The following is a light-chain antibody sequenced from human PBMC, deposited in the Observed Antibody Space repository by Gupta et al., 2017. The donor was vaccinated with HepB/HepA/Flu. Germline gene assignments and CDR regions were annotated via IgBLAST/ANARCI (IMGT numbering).Light chain of an antibody. CDR1: ALPKQY. V-gene: IGLV3-25*03. CDR3: QSEDSSSTLLV. J-gene: IGLJ2*01. CDR2: KDS. Sequence: SYYLTHPPSVSISPGRTARNTCSGDALPKQYAYWYKQKPGQAPVMVIYKDSERPSGVPERVSGSSSGTTVTLTISGVQAEDEADYYCQSEDSSSTLLVFGGGTKLTVL.